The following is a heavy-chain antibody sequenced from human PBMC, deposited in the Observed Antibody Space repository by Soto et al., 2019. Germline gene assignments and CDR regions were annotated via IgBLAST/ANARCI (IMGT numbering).Heavy chain of an antibody. J-gene: IGHJ1*01. CDR3: ARLRASNYEAYQH. D-gene: IGHD4-4*01. CDR1: VGTFSTYP. Sequence: QVQLVQSGAEVKKPGSSVKVSCKASVGTFSTYPISWVRQAPGQGLEWMGGINPIFGTANYAQKLPGRVTINADESTTTAYMQLSSLRSDDTAVYYCARLRASNYEAYQHWGQGTLVPVSS. V-gene: IGHV1-69*12. CDR2: INPIFGTA.